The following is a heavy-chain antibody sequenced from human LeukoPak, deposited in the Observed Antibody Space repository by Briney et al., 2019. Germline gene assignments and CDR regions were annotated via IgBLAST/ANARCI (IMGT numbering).Heavy chain of an antibody. Sequence: GGSLRLSCAASGFTFSSYSMNWVRQAPGKRLEWVSSISSSSSYIYYADSVKGRFTISRDNAKNSLYLQMNSLRAEDTAVYYCARDRRYSYGYYPWGQGTLVTVSS. J-gene: IGHJ5*02. D-gene: IGHD5-18*01. CDR1: GFTFSSYS. CDR3: ARDRRYSYGYYP. V-gene: IGHV3-21*01. CDR2: ISSSSSYI.